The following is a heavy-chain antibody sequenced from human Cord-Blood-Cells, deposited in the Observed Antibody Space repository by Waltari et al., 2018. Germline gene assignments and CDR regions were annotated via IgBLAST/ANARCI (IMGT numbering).Heavy chain of an antibody. V-gene: IGHV4-31*03. D-gene: IGHD4-17*01. CDR1: GGSISSGGYY. CDR2: IYYSGSN. Sequence: QVQLQESGPGLVKPSQTLSLTCTVSGGSISSGGYYWSWIRQHPGKGLEWIGYIYYSGSNYYNPALNSRVTISVDTSKNQFSLKLSSVTAADTAVYYCARAPDYGDYLGSAIDYWGQGTLVTVSS. J-gene: IGHJ4*02. CDR3: ARAPDYGDYLGSAIDY.